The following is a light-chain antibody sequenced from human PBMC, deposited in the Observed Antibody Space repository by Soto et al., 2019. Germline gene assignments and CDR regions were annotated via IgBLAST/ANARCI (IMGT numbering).Light chain of an antibody. Sequence: QSVLTQSPSASASLGASVKLTCTLTSGPSTYAIAWHQQQPEKGPRYLMKLNSDGSHTKGDGIPDRFSGSSSGAERYLTISSLQSEDEADYYCQTWGTAVVFGGGTKVTVL. V-gene: IGLV4-69*01. CDR3: QTWGTAVV. CDR2: LNSDGSH. CDR1: SGPSTYA. J-gene: IGLJ2*01.